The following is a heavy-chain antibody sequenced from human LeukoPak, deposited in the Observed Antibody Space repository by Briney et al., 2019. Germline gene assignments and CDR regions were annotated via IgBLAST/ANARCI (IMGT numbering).Heavy chain of an antibody. CDR2: VFYTGDT. V-gene: IGHV4-59*08. D-gene: IGHD6-19*01. Sequence: TASETLSLTCAVSGGSISSFYWSWIRQPPGKGLEWIGYVFYTGDTNSNPSLKSRVTMSLDTSKNQLSLRLTSVTAADTAIYYCARAVSGRFDYWGQGTLVTVSS. CDR3: ARAVSGRFDY. CDR1: GGSISSFY. J-gene: IGHJ4*02.